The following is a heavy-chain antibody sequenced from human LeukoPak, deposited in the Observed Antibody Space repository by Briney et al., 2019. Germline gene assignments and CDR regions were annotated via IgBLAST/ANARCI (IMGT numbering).Heavy chain of an antibody. Sequence: SETLSLTCTVSGGSISSSSYYWGWIRRPPGKGLEWIGSIYYSGSTYYNPSLKSRVTISVDTSKNQFSLKLSSVTAADTAVYYCARAGNVLLAFDWGQGTLVTVSS. CDR3: ARAGNVLLAFD. J-gene: IGHJ4*02. CDR1: GGSISSSSYY. D-gene: IGHD3-10*01. V-gene: IGHV4-39*07. CDR2: IYYSGST.